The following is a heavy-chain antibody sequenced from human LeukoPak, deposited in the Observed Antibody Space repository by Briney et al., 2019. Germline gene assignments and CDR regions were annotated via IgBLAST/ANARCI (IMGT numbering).Heavy chain of an antibody. CDR1: GFTFSSYA. CDR3: ARDAHYDFWSGYSGWFDP. V-gene: IGHV3-23*01. D-gene: IGHD3-3*01. CDR2: ISGSGGST. J-gene: IGHJ5*02. Sequence: GGSLRLSCAASGFTFSSYAMSWVRQAPGKGLEWVSAISGSGGSTYYADSVKGRFTISRDNSKNTLYLQMNSLRAEDTAVYYCARDAHYDFWSGYSGWFDPWGQGTLVTVSS.